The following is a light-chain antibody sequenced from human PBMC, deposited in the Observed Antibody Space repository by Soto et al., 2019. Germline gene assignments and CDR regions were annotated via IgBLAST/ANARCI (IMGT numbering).Light chain of an antibody. CDR3: QQYYSTPYT. Sequence: DIVMTQSPDSLAVSLGERATINCKSSQSVLYSSYNKSYIAWYLQKPGQPPKVLIYWASNRESGVPDRFSGSGSGTDFTLTISSLQAEDVAVYYCQQYYSTPYTLGQGTKLEIK. CDR1: QSVLYSSYNKSY. J-gene: IGKJ2*01. CDR2: WAS. V-gene: IGKV4-1*01.